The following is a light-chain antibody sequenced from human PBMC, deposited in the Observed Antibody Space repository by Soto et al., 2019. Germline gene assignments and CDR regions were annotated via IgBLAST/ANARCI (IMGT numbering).Light chain of an antibody. J-gene: IGKJ5*01. V-gene: IGKV3D-15*01. Sequence: ETVMTQSPATLSESPGERATLSCRASQSVSTNLAWYQQKPGQAPRLLIYDASNRATGVPARFSGGGSGTEFTLTITSLQSEDFAVYYCQQRSNWPPITFGQGTRLEIK. CDR1: QSVSTN. CDR3: QQRSNWPPIT. CDR2: DAS.